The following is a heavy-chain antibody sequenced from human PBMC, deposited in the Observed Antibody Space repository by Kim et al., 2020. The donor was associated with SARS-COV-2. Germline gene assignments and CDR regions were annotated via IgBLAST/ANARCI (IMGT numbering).Heavy chain of an antibody. CDR1: GGSFSGYY. CDR3: ARRAGSGWYGRWFDP. J-gene: IGHJ5*02. CDR2: INHSGST. V-gene: IGHV4-34*01. Sequence: SETLSLTCAVYGGSFSGYYWSWIRQPPGKGLEWIGEINHSGSTNYNPSLKSRVTISVDTSKNQFSLKLSSVTAADTAVYYCARRAGSGWYGRWFDPWGQGTLVTVSS. D-gene: IGHD6-19*01.